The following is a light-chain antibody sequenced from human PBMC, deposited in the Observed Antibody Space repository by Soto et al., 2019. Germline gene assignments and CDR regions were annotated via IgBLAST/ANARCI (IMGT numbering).Light chain of an antibody. Sequence: EIVMTQSPGTLSLSVGERATLTCRASQSVSSNYLAWYQQKPGQAPRLLIFDVSTRATGSPARFRGGGFGTDFTPTISSLEPEDVAVDYCQQRSNWPLTFGGGTKVDI. CDR3: QQRSNWPLT. V-gene: IGKV3D-20*02. J-gene: IGKJ4*02. CDR1: QSVSSNY. CDR2: DVS.